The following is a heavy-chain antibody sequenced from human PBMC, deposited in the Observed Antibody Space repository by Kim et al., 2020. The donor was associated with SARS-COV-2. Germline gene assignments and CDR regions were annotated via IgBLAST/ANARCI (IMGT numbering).Heavy chain of an antibody. Sequence: SETLSLTCTVSGGSISSSYWTWIRQPPGKGLEWIGYISDIGSTKNNYSLTSRVTISVDTSRNQFSLTLTPVTAADTAVFYCTCGSGYYYIWGQGTLVTVSS. CDR1: GGSISSSY. CDR2: ISDIGST. D-gene: IGHD3-22*01. CDR3: TCGSGYYYI. V-gene: IGHV4-59*01. J-gene: IGHJ4*02.